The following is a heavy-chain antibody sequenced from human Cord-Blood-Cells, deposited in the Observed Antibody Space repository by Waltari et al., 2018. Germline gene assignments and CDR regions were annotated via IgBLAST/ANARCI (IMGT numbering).Heavy chain of an antibody. D-gene: IGHD3-3*01. Sequence: QVQLQQWGAGLLKPSETLSLTCAVYGGSFSGYYWSWIRQPPGEGLEWIGEINHSGSTNYNPSLKSRVTISVDTSKNQFSLKLSSVTAADTAVYYCARGHYTYYFDYWGQGTLVTVSS. V-gene: IGHV4-34*01. CDR1: GGSFSGYY. J-gene: IGHJ4*02. CDR3: ARGHYTYYFDY. CDR2: INHSGST.